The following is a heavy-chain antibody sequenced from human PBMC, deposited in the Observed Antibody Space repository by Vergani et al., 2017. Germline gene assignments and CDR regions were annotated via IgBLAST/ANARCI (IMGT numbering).Heavy chain of an antibody. J-gene: IGHJ4*02. CDR3: ARSGYYDSSGYYGGAAY. V-gene: IGHV1-69*01. Sequence: QVQLVQSGAEVKKPGSSVKVSCKASGGTFSSYAISWVRQAPGQGLEWMGGIIPIFGTANYAQKLQGRVTITAVESTSTAYLELSSMISEDTAVSYCARSGYYDSSGYYGGAAYWGQGTLVTVSS. CDR2: IIPIFGTA. D-gene: IGHD3-22*01. CDR1: GGTFSSYA.